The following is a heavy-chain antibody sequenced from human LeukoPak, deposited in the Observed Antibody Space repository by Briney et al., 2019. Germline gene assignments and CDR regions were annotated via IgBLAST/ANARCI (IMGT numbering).Heavy chain of an antibody. J-gene: IGHJ6*02. CDR2: ISGSGGST. CDR1: GFTFSSYA. Sequence: QSGGSLRLSCAASGFTFSSYAMSWVRQAPGKGLEWVSAISGSGGSTYYADSVKGRFTISRDNSKNTLYLQMNSLRAEDTAVYYCAKARWVRHCSSTSCSSPPHVYYYYYGMDVWGQGTTVTVSS. D-gene: IGHD2-2*01. V-gene: IGHV3-23*01. CDR3: AKARWVRHCSSTSCSSPPHVYYYYYGMDV.